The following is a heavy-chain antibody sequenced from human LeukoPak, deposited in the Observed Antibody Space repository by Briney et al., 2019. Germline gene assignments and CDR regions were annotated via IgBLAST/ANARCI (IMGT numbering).Heavy chain of an antibody. V-gene: IGHV4-39*07. CDR3: ARDRDVDDFDF. Sequence: SETLSLTCTISGDSISKINYFWGWVRQPPGKGLEWIVSMSYSGRIYYNPSLKSRATISIDTSKNQLSLSLRSLTAADTAEYYCARDRDVDDFDFWGHGTLVTVSS. D-gene: IGHD3-10*01. CDR2: MSYSGRI. CDR1: GDSISKINYF. J-gene: IGHJ4*01.